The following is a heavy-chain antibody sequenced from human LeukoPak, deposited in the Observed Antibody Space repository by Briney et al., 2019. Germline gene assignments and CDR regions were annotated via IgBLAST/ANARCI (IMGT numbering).Heavy chain of an antibody. CDR3: AREGPPEFVPYSSSWYPKSLDPGAFDY. CDR1: GFTFSSYW. V-gene: IGHV3-7*01. D-gene: IGHD6-13*01. CDR2: IKQDGSEK. Sequence: GGSLRLSCAASGFTFSSYWMSWVRQAPGKGLEWVANIKQDGSEKYYVDSVKGRFTISRDNAKNSLYLQMNSLRAEDTAVYYCAREGPPEFVPYSSSWYPKSLDPGAFDYWGQGTLVTVSS. J-gene: IGHJ4*02.